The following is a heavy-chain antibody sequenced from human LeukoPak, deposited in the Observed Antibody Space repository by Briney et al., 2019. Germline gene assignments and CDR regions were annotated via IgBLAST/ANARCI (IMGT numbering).Heavy chain of an antibody. D-gene: IGHD6-13*01. CDR1: GFPFSSYG. V-gene: IGHV3-30*02. J-gene: IGHJ4*02. Sequence: GSLRLSFAASGFPFSSYGMHWVRPAPGKGLEWVAFIRYDGSNKYYADSVKGRFTISRDNSKNTLYLQMNSLRAEDTAVYYCAKDGAAAGHILDYWGQGTLVTVSS. CDR2: IRYDGSNK. CDR3: AKDGAAAGHILDY.